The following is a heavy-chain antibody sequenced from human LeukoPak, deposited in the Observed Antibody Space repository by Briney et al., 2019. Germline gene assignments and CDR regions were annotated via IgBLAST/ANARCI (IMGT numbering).Heavy chain of an antibody. V-gene: IGHV3-30*18. J-gene: IGHJ4*02. CDR1: GFTFSSYG. CDR3: AKDNTTALDY. CDR2: ISYDGSNK. Sequence: GGSLRLSCAASGFTFSSYGMDWVRQAPGKGLEWVAVISYDGSNKYYADPVKGRFTISRDNSKNTLYLQMNSLRAEDTAVYYCAKDNTTALDYWGQGTLVTVSS. D-gene: IGHD4-17*01.